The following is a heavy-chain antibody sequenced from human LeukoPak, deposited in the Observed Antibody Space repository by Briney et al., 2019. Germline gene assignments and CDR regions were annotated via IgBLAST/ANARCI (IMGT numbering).Heavy chain of an antibody. V-gene: IGHV1-24*01. CDR3: ATAPLGYSYGKNFDY. CDR2: FDPEDGET. D-gene: IGHD5-18*01. Sequence: ASVKVSCKVSGYTRTELSMHWVRQAPGKGLEWMGGFDPEDGETIYAQKLQGRVTMTEDTSTDAAYMELSSVRSEDAAVYYCATAPLGYSYGKNFDYWGQGTLVTVSS. J-gene: IGHJ4*02. CDR1: GYTRTELS.